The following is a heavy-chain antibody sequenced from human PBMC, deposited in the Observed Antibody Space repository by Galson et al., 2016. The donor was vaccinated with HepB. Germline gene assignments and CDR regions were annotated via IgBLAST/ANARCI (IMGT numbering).Heavy chain of an antibody. Sequence: SLRLSCAASGFTFNNYAMSWVRQAPGKGLEWVSGIGGSGTATYYADSLKGRFTISRDNSKNTLYLQMNSLRAEDTALYFCAKYRETGGYWGPGLDSWGQGTLVTVSS. J-gene: IGHJ4*02. CDR3: AKYRETGGYWGPGLDS. CDR1: GFTFNNYA. CDR2: IGGSGTAT. V-gene: IGHV3-23*01. D-gene: IGHD1-26*01.